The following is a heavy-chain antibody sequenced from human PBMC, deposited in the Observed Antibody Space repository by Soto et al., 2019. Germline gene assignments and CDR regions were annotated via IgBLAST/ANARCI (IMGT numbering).Heavy chain of an antibody. V-gene: IGHV3-30*18. CDR1: GYTFSSDG. Sequence: QVQLVESGGGVVQPGRSLRLSCAACGYTFSSDGMHWVRQAPGKGLEWVAVISYDGSNKYYADSVKGRFTISRDNSKNTLYLQMNSLRAEDTAVYYCAKDQKEHSSGWYYYYYGMDVWGQGTTVTVSS. CDR3: AKDQKEHSSGWYYYYYGMDV. CDR2: ISYDGSNK. J-gene: IGHJ6*02. D-gene: IGHD6-19*01.